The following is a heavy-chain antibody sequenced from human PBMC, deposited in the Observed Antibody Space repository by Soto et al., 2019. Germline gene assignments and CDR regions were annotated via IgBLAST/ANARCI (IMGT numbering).Heavy chain of an antibody. CDR2: INHSGST. D-gene: IGHD7-27*01. J-gene: IGHJ4*02. V-gene: IGHV4-34*01. CDR3: ARGWGRIFDY. Sequence: QVQLQQWGAGLLKPSETLSLTCAVYGGSFSGYYWYWIRQPPGKGLEWIGEINHSGSTNYNPCLKSGVTLSVDTSKNQFSLKLSSVTAADTAVYYCARGWGRIFDYWGQGTLVTVSS. CDR1: GGSFSGYY.